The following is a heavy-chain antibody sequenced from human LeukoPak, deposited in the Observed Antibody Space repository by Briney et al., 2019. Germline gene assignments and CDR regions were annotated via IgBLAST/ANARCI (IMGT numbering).Heavy chain of an antibody. V-gene: IGHV4-59*08. CDR1: GDSISRYF. CDR3: ARYDAFDI. J-gene: IGHJ3*02. CDR2: IYYSGST. Sequence: SETLSLTCTVSGDSISRYFWSWIRQPPGKGLEWIGYIYYSGSTNYNPSLKGRVTISIDTSKNQLSLKLSSVAAADTAVYYCARYDAFDIWGQGTMVTVSS.